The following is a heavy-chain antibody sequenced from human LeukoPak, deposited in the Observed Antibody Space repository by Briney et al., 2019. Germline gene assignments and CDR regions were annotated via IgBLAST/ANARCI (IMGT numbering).Heavy chain of an antibody. Sequence: ASVKVSCKASGYTFTSYYMHWVRQAPGQGLEWMGWINPNSGGTNYAQKFQGRVTMTRDTSISTAYMELSRLRSDDTAVYYCARDDIVVVIAATRYYYYYMDVWGKGTTVTVSS. CDR1: GYTFTSYY. V-gene: IGHV1-2*02. CDR3: ARDDIVVVIAATRYYYYYMDV. CDR2: INPNSGGT. D-gene: IGHD2-15*01. J-gene: IGHJ6*03.